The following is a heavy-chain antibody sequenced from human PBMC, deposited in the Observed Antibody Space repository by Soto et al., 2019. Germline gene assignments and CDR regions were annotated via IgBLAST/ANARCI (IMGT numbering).Heavy chain of an antibody. V-gene: IGHV4-39*01. D-gene: IGHD5-18*01. CDR1: GGSISSGGYS. CDR3: ARGYSYGYFDY. Sequence: SETLSLTCAVSGGSISSGGYSWSWIRQPPGKGLEWIGSIYYSGSTYYNPSLKSRVTISADTSKNQFSLKLSSVTAADTAVYYCARGYSYGYFDYWGQGTLVTVSS. J-gene: IGHJ4*02. CDR2: IYYSGST.